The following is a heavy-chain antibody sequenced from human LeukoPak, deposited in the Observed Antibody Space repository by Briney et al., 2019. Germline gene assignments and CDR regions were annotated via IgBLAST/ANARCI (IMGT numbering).Heavy chain of an antibody. CDR2: ISSSGSTI. V-gene: IGHV3-48*03. J-gene: IGHJ6*03. Sequence: PGGSLRLSCAASGFTFSSYEMNWVRQAPGKGLEWVSYISSSGSTIYYADSVKGRLTISRDNAKNSLYLQMNSLRAEDTAVYYCARDRFSDWGDYYYYYMDVWGKGTTVTVSS. CDR3: ARDRFSDWGDYYYYYMDV. D-gene: IGHD3-16*01. CDR1: GFTFSSYE.